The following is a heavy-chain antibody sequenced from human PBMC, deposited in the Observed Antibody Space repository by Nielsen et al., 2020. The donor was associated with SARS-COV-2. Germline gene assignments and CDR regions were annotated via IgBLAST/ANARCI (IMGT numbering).Heavy chain of an antibody. V-gene: IGHV4-34*01. CDR2: INHCGST. D-gene: IGHD3-22*01. Sequence: SETLSLTCAVYGGSFSGYYCSWIRQPQGKGLEWIGEINHCGSTNYNPSLKSRVTISVDTSKNQFSLKLSSVTAADTAVYYCARGFYDRASEWGQGTLVTVSS. CDR1: GGSFSGYY. CDR3: ARGFYDRASE. J-gene: IGHJ4*02.